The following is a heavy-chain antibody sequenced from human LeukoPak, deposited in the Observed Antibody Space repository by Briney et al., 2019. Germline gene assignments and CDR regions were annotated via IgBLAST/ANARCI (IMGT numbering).Heavy chain of an antibody. CDR3: ASGYCSSTSCPSGFDP. J-gene: IGHJ5*02. CDR1: GGTFSSYA. Sequence: SVKVSCKASGGTFSSYAISWVRQAPGQGLEWVGGVIPIFGTANYAQKFQGRVTITTDESTSTAYMELSSLRSEDTAVYYCASGYCSSTSCPSGFDPWGQGTLVTVSS. CDR2: VIPIFGTA. V-gene: IGHV1-69*05. D-gene: IGHD2-2*01.